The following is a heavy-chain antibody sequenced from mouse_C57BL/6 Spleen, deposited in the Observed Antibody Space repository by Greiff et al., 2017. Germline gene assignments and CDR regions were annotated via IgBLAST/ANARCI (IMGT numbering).Heavy chain of an antibody. D-gene: IGHD2-10*01. Sequence: VQLQQPGTELVKPGASVKLSCKASGYTFTGYWMHWVKQRPGQGLEWIGNINPSNGGTNYNVKFKSKATLTLDKSSSTAYMQLRGRTSEDSAVYNCAREGPYCPYYFDFWGKGTTRTVSS. CDR2: INPSNGGT. J-gene: IGHJ2*01. CDR1: GYTFTGYW. V-gene: IGHV1-53*01. CDR3: AREGPYCPYYFDF.